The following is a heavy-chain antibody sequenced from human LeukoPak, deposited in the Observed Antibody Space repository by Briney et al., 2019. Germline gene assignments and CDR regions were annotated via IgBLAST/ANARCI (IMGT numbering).Heavy chain of an antibody. J-gene: IGHJ4*02. CDR2: ISYDGSNK. CDR3: ARETYSSFDS. CDR1: GFTFSDYA. V-gene: IGHV3-30*01. Sequence: GGSLRLSCAASGFTFSDYAMHWVRQAPGKGLEWVAIISYDGSNKYFADSVKGRFTISRDNSKNTLYLQMNSLRAEDAAVYCARETYSSFDSWGQGTLVTVSS. D-gene: IGHD6-13*01.